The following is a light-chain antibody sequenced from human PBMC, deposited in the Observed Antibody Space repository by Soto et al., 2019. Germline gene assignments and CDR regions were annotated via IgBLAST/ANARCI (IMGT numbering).Light chain of an antibody. CDR1: QSVSSY. CDR3: QHRSNWPLN. CDR2: DAS. Sequence: DIVLTQSPGTLSLSPGERATLSCRASQSVSSYLVWFQQKPGQAPRLLIYDASTRSTGVPARFSGSGSGTDFTLTISSLEPEDFEVYYCQHRSNWPLNCGPGNKVDIK. V-gene: IGKV3-11*01. J-gene: IGKJ3*01.